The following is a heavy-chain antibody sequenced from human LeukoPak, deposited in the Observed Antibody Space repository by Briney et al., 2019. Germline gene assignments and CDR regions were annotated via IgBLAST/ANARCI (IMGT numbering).Heavy chain of an antibody. V-gene: IGHV1-18*01. CDR2: ISAYNGNT. CDR3: ARNQDSSGYWDDAFDI. D-gene: IGHD3-22*01. CDR1: GYTFTSYG. J-gene: IGHJ3*02. Sequence: ASVKVSCKASGYTFTSYGISWVRQAPGQGLEWMGRISAYNGNTNYAQKLQGRVTMTTDASTSTAYMELRSLRSDDTAVYYCARNQDSSGYWDDAFDIWGQGTMVTVSS.